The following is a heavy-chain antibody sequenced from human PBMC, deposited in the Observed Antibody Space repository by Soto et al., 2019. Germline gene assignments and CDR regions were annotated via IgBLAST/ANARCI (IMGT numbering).Heavy chain of an antibody. D-gene: IGHD2-21*02. CDR1: GASISSTYW. CDR3: ATLPPRIEVVVTPIPT. Sequence: QVQLRESGPGQVKPSGTLSLTCVVSGASISSTYWWSWVRQPPGKGLEWIGEIYHTGSTKYNPSLNSRVTISIDKSNNEFSLKLNSVTAADTAVYYCATLPPRIEVVVTPIPTWGQGILVTVSS. V-gene: IGHV4-4*02. CDR2: IYHTGST. J-gene: IGHJ5*02.